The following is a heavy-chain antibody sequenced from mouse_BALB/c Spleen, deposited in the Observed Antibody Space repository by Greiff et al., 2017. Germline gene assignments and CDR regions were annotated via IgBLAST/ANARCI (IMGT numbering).Heavy chain of an antibody. CDR2: IYPGGGYT. V-gene: IGHV1-63*02. J-gene: IGHJ4*01. CDR1: GYTFTNYW. Sequence: QVQLQQSGAELVRPGTSVKMSCKAAGYTFTNYWIGWVKQRPGHGLEWIGDIYPGGGYTNYNEKFKGKATLTVDTSSSTAYVDLSSLTSEDSAVYDGARSAYYGNYDAMDYWGQGTSVTVSS. CDR3: ARSAYYGNYDAMDY. D-gene: IGHD2-10*01.